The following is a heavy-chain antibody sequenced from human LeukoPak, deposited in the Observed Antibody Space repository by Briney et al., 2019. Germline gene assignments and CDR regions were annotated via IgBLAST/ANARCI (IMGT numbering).Heavy chain of an antibody. CDR2: ISAYNGNT. D-gene: IGHD6-6*01. V-gene: IGHV1-18*01. CDR1: GYTFTSYG. Sequence: ASVKVSCKASGYTFTSYGISWVRQAPGQGLEWMGWISAYNGNTNYAQKLQGRVTMTTDTSTSTAYMGLRSLRSDDTAVYYCARVRSGDYSSSPIDYWGQGTLVTVSS. J-gene: IGHJ4*02. CDR3: ARVRSGDYSSSPIDY.